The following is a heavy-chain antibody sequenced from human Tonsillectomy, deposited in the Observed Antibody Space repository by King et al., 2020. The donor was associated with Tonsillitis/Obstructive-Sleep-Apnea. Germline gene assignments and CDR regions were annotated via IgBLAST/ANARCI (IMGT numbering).Heavy chain of an antibody. D-gene: IGHD1-26*01. Sequence: QVQLVPSGSELKKPGASVKVSCKASGYSFTSYATSWVRQAPGQGLEWMGWINTNTGNPTYAQGFTGRFVFSLDTSVSTAYLQISSLKAEDTAVYYCAGWEGGGPSYYYMDVWGKGTTVTVSS. CDR3: AGWEGGGPSYYYMDV. CDR1: GYSFTSYA. J-gene: IGHJ6*03. V-gene: IGHV7-4-1*02. CDR2: INTNTGNP.